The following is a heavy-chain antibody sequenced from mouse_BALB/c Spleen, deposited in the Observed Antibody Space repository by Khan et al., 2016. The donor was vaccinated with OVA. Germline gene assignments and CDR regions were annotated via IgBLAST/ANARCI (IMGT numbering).Heavy chain of an antibody. J-gene: IGHJ3*01. Sequence: EVMLVESGGGLVKPGGSLKLSCAASGFTFSNYAMSWVRQSPEKRLEWVASISSGDSTYYPDSGKGRFTISRDNARNILYLQMSSLRSEDTAMYYCARDYWFAYWGQGTLVTVSA. CDR1: GFTFSNYA. CDR2: ISSGDST. V-gene: IGHV5-6-5*01. CDR3: ARDYWFAY.